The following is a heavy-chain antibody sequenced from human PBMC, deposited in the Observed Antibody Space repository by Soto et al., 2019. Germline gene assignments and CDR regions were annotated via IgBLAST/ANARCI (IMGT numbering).Heavy chain of an antibody. V-gene: IGHV4-39*01. CDR3: ARVVVAAAGVWIVDY. Sequence: SETLSLTCTVSGGSISSSSYYWGWIRQPPGKGLEWIGSIYYSGSTYYNPSLKSRVTISVDTSKNQFSLKLSSVTAADTAVYYCARVVVAAAGVWIVDYWGQGTLVTVSS. J-gene: IGHJ4*02. CDR1: GGSISSSSYY. CDR2: IYYSGST. D-gene: IGHD6-13*01.